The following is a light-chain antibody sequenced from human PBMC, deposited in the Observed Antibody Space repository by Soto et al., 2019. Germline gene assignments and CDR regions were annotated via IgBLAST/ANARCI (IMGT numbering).Light chain of an antibody. CDR3: QQYGSSPIT. CDR1: GSVHSSY. Sequence: EIVLTQSPGTLTLSPGERATLSCRASGSVHSSYVAWDQQTPGQAPRLLIYGASSRATGIPDRFSGSGSGTDFTLTISRLEPEDFAVYYCQQYGSSPITFGQGTRLEIK. J-gene: IGKJ5*01. CDR2: GAS. V-gene: IGKV3-20*01.